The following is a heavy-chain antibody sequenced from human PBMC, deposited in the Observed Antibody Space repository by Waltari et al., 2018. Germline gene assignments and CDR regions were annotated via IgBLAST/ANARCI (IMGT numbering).Heavy chain of an antibody. CDR2: IYYSGST. CDR1: GGSISSSSYY. D-gene: IGHD3-22*01. CDR3: ASTVYYDSSGWTYYFDY. J-gene: IGHJ4*02. Sequence: KPSETLSLTCTVSGGSISSSSYYWGWIRQPPGKGLEWIGSIYYSGSTYYNPSLKSRVTISVDTSKNQFSLKLSSVTAADTAVYYCASTVYYDSSGWTYYFDYWGQGTLVTVSS. V-gene: IGHV4-39*01.